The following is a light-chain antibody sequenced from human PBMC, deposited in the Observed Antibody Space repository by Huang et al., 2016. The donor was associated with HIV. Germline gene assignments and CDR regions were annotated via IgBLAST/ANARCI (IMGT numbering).Light chain of an antibody. V-gene: IGKV1-39*01. CDR2: SAS. CDR1: QSVGTY. J-gene: IGKJ5*01. CDR3: QQSYGALSS. Sequence: IQMTQSPTSLSASVGDRVFISCRTSQSVGTYLNWYQQKPGKAPKRLISSASTLHSGVPSRFSGGGSGTVFTLTIRGLQFDDFATYFCQQSYGALSSFGPGTRL.